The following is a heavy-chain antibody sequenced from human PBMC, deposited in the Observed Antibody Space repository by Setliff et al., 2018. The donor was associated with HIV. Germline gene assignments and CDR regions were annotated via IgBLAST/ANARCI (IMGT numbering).Heavy chain of an antibody. V-gene: IGHV1-46*01. CDR3: VRPLGRSSSQGWFDP. CDR1: GYTFTSYY. D-gene: IGHD6-6*01. J-gene: IGHJ5*02. Sequence: ASVKVSCKASGYTFTSYYIHWVRQAPGQGLEWMGRINPSGGSTSYAQKFQGRVTMTRDTSTSTVYMELSSLRSEDTAMYYCVRPLGRSSSQGWFDPWGQGTLVTVSS. CDR2: INPSGGST.